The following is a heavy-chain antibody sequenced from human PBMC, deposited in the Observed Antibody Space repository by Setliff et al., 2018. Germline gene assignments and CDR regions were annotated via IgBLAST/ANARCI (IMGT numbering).Heavy chain of an antibody. Sequence: GGSLRLSCAASGFTFVNYWMHWVRQAPGKGLEWVSAISGSGGSTYYADSVKGRFTISRDNSKNTLYLQMNSLRAEDTAVYYCARDVDKAVAGTCHYYFDYWGQGTLVTV. D-gene: IGHD6-19*01. CDR3: ARDVDKAVAGTCHYYFDY. CDR2: ISGSGGST. V-gene: IGHV3-23*01. J-gene: IGHJ4*02. CDR1: GFTFVNYW.